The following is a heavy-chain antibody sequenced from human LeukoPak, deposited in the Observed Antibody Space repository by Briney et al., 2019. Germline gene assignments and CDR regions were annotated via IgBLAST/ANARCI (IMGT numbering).Heavy chain of an antibody. J-gene: IGHJ4*02. CDR2: ISYDGSNK. CDR3: ARKLGTMVRGVVDY. D-gene: IGHD3-10*01. CDR1: GFNFSSYA. V-gene: IGHV3-30-3*01. Sequence: PGGSLRLSCAASGFNFSSYAMHWVRQAPGKGLEWVAVISYDGSNKYHADSVKGRFTISRDNAKNSLYLQMNSLRAEDTAVYYCARKLGTMVRGVVDYWGLGTLVTVSS.